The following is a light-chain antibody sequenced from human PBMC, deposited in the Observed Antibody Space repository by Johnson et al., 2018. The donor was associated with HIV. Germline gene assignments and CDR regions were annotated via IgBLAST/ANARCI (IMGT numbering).Light chain of an antibody. CDR3: GTWDTSLSAGGV. V-gene: IGLV1-51*02. CDR1: SSNIGNKY. J-gene: IGLJ1*01. Sequence: QSVLTQPPSVSAALGQKVTISCSGSSSNIGNKYVSWYQQLPGTAPKLLIYENSKRPSGIPDRFSGSKSGTSATLGITGLQTGDEADYYCGTWDTSLSAGGVFGSGTKVTVL. CDR2: ENS.